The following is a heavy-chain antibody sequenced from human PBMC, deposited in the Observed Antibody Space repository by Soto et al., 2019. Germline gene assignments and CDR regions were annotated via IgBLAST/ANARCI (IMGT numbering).Heavy chain of an antibody. D-gene: IGHD2-15*01. V-gene: IGHV4-34*01. CDR2: INHSGST. CDR3: ARGRAILRRGGAFDI. Sequence: SETLSLTCAVYGGSFSGYYWSWIRQPPGKGLEWIGEINHSGSTNYNPSLKSRVTISVDTSKNQFSLKLSSVTAADTAVYYCARGRAILRRGGAFDIWGQGTMVTVSS. J-gene: IGHJ3*02. CDR1: GGSFSGYY.